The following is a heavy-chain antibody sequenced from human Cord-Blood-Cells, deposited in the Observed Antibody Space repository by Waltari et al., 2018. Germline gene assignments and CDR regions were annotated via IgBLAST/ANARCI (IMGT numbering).Heavy chain of an antibody. Sequence: QVQLVQSGAEVRKPGAHVKVSCKASGSTFTTYGLSWARQAPGQGLEWMGWISAYNGNTNYAQKLQGRVTMTTDTSTSTAYMELRSLRSDDTAVYYCARGGYYYDSSGYGYWGQGTLVTVSS. D-gene: IGHD3-22*01. CDR2: ISAYNGNT. CDR1: GSTFTTYG. CDR3: ARGGYYYDSSGYGY. V-gene: IGHV1-18*01. J-gene: IGHJ4*02.